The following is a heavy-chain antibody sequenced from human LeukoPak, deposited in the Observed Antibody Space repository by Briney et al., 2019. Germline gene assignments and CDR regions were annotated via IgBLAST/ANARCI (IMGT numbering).Heavy chain of an antibody. CDR2: IYHSGST. Sequence: SETVSLTCAVSGYSISSGYYWGWIRQPPGKGLEWIGSIYHSGSTYYNPSLKSRVTISVDTSNNQFSLKLSSVTAADTAVYYCARGYCSGGSCRGYFDYWGQGTLVTVSS. J-gene: IGHJ4*02. V-gene: IGHV4-38-2*01. CDR3: ARGYCSGGSCRGYFDY. D-gene: IGHD2-15*01. CDR1: GYSISSGYY.